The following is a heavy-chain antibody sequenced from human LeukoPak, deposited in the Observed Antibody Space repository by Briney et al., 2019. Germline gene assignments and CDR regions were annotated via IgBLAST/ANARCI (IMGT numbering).Heavy chain of an antibody. CDR1: GGTFSSYA. V-gene: IGHV1-69*05. D-gene: IGHD6-25*01. J-gene: IGHJ3*02. CDR3: ATAKSLGSLDAFDI. CDR2: IIPIFGTA. Sequence: GASVKVSCKASGGTFSSYAISWVRQAPGQGLEWMGGIIPIFGTANYAQKFQGRVTITTDESTSTAYMELSSLRSEDTAVYYCATAKSLGSLDAFDIWGQGTMVTVSS.